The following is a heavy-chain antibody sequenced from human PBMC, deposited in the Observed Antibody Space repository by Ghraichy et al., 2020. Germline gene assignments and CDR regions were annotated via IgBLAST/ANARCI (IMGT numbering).Heavy chain of an antibody. J-gene: IGHJ1*01. CDR2: IWYDGSNK. V-gene: IGHV3-33*01. D-gene: IGHD2-21*02. CDR3: ARGPAYCGGDCYPGAYFQH. CDR1: GFTFSSYG. Sequence: GGSLRLSCAASGFTFSSYGMHWVRQAPGKGLEWVAVIWYDGSNKYYADSVKGRFTISRDNSKNTLYLQMNSLRAEDTAVYYCARGPAYCGGDCYPGAYFQHWGQGTLVTVSS.